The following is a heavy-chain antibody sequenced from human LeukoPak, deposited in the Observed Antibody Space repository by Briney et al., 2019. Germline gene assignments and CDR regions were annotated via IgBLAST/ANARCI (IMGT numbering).Heavy chain of an antibody. CDR1: GGTFSSYA. J-gene: IGHJ4*02. V-gene: IGHV1-69*13. CDR3: ARVAYGGNSNFDY. CDR2: IIPIFGTA. Sequence: GASVKVSCKASGGTFSSYAISWVRQATGQGLEWMGGIIPIFGTANYAQKFQGRVTITADESTSTAYMELSSLRSEDTAVYYCARVAYGGNSNFDYWGQGTLVTVSS. D-gene: IGHD4-23*01.